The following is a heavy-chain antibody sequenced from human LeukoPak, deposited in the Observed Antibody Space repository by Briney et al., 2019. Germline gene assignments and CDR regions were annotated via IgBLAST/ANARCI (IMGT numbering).Heavy chain of an antibody. CDR3: ARGDSSGYYNDYFDY. J-gene: IGHJ4*02. Sequence: PSETLSLTCAVYGGSFSGYYWSWIRQPPGKGLEWIGYIYHSGSTYYNPSLKSRVTISVDRSKNQFSLKLSSVTAADTAVYYCARGDSSGYYNDYFDYWGQGTLVTVSS. CDR2: IYHSGST. V-gene: IGHV4-34*01. D-gene: IGHD3-22*01. CDR1: GGSFSGYY.